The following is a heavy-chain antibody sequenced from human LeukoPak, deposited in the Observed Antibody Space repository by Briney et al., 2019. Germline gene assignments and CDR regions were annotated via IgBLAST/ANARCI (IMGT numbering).Heavy chain of an antibody. CDR3: ARGSGSYSYFDY. Sequence: PGTSLRLSCAASAVSFRSYDMHWVRQAPGKGLEWVAVISYDGSNEYYADSVKGRFTISRDNSKNTLFLQMNSLRAEDTAVYYCARGSGSYSYFDYWGQGTLVTVSS. CDR2: ISYDGSNE. D-gene: IGHD1-26*01. CDR1: AVSFRSYD. J-gene: IGHJ4*02. V-gene: IGHV3-30*04.